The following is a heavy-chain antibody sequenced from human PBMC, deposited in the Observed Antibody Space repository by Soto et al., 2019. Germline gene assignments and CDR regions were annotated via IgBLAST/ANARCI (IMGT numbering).Heavy chain of an antibody. CDR1: GGSISSSNW. Sequence: QVQLQESGPGLVKPSGTLSLTCAVSGGSISSSNWWSWVRQPPGKGLEWIGEIYHSGSTNYNPSLNGRVTISVDKSKNQSSLKLSSVTAADTAVYYCARASWYIAFDIWGQGTMVTVSS. CDR3: ARASWYIAFDI. D-gene: IGHD6-13*01. V-gene: IGHV4-4*02. CDR2: IYHSGST. J-gene: IGHJ3*02.